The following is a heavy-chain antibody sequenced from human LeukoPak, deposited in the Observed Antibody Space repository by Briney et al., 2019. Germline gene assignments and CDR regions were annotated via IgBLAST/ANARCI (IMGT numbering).Heavy chain of an antibody. V-gene: IGHV1-46*01. CDR2: INPSGGST. D-gene: IGHD3-10*01. CDR3: ARDYYGSGSYGDDAFDI. CDR1: GYTFTSYY. J-gene: IGHJ3*02. Sequence: ASVKVSCKASGYTFTSYYMHWVRQAPGQGLEWMGIINPSGGSTSYAQKFQGRATMTRDTSTSTVYMELSSLRSEDTAVYYCARDYYGSGSYGDDAFDIWGQGTMVTVSS.